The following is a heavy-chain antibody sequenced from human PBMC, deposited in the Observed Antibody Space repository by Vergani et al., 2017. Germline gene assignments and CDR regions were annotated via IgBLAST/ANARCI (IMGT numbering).Heavy chain of an antibody. J-gene: IGHJ4*02. D-gene: IGHD3-22*01. CDR3: AKIALDYDSSGYFDY. CDR1: GFTFSSYG. V-gene: IGHV3-30*18. CDR2: ISYDGSNK. Sequence: QVQLVESGGGVVQPGRSLRLSCAASGFTFSSYGMHWDRQAPGKGLEWVAVISYDGSNKYYADSVKGRFTISRDNSKNTLYLQMNSLRAEDTAVYYCAKIALDYDSSGYFDYWGQGTLVTVSS.